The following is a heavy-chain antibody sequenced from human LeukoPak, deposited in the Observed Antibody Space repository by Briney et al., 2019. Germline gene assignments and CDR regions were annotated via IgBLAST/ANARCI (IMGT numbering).Heavy chain of an antibody. D-gene: IGHD3-10*01. V-gene: IGHV3-11*04. Sequence: GGSLRLSCAASGFSFSDYYVSWIRQAPGKGLECVSYISSRGTTIYYADSVKGRFTISRDNAKNTLYLQMNSLRAEDTAVYYCARGFQGKLGGALDYWGQGTLVTVSS. J-gene: IGHJ4*02. CDR3: ARGFQGKLGGALDY. CDR1: GFSFSDYY. CDR2: ISSRGTTI.